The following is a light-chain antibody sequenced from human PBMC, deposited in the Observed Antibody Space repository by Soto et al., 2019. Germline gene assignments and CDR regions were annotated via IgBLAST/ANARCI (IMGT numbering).Light chain of an antibody. CDR2: KAC. V-gene: IGKV1-5*03. CDR1: QSISGW. CDR3: QQYNSYPYT. J-gene: IGKJ2*01. Sequence: DIQMTQSPSTLSASVGDRVTITCRASQSISGWLARYQQKPRKAPKLLLYKACSLESAFPSRFSGSGSGTEFTLTISSLQPDDFATYYCQQYNSYPYTFGQGNKLEIK.